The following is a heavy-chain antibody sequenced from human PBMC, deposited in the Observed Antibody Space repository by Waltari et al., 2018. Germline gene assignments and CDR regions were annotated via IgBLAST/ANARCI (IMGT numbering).Heavy chain of an antibody. J-gene: IGHJ6*02. Sequence: QVQLQQSGPGLVKPSQTLSLTCAISGDSVSSNSAAWNWTRQSPSRGLEWLGRTYYRSKWENDFAVCGQTRITIHPDTPKSQFSLQLSSVTPEVTAVYGDAVGRFYYGMDVWGQGTTVTVSS. V-gene: IGHV6-1*01. CDR3: AVGRFYYGMDV. CDR1: GDSVSSNSAA. CDR2: TYYRSKWEN.